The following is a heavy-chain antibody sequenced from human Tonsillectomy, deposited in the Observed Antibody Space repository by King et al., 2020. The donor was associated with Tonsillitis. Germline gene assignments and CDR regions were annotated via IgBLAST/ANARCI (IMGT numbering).Heavy chain of an antibody. CDR2: INHSGST. CDR1: GGSFSGYY. V-gene: IGHV4-34*01. Sequence: VQLQQWGAGLLKPSETLSLTCAVYGGSFSGYYWSWIRQPPGRGLEWIGEINHSGSTNYNPSLKSRVTISVDTSKNQFSLKLTSLTAADTAVYYCARRKPAAPFDYWGQGILVTVSS. D-gene: IGHD6-13*01. CDR3: ARRKPAAPFDY. J-gene: IGHJ4*02.